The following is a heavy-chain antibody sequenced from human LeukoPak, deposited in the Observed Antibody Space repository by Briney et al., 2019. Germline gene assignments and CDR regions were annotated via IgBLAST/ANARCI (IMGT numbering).Heavy chain of an antibody. CDR3: ARDPSGLLWFGGFQNWFDP. Sequence: ATVKVSCKASGGTFSSYAISWVRQAPGQGLEWMGGIIPIFGTANYAQKFQGRVTITTDESTSTAYMELSSLRSEDTAVYYCARDPSGLLWFGGFQNWFDPWGQGTLVTVSS. CDR1: GGTFSSYA. D-gene: IGHD3-10*01. V-gene: IGHV1-69*05. J-gene: IGHJ5*02. CDR2: IIPIFGTA.